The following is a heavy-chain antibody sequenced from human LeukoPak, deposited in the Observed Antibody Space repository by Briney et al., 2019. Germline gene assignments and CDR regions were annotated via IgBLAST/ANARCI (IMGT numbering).Heavy chain of an antibody. D-gene: IGHD2-2*01. V-gene: IGHV4-30-4*01. CDR3: AREPAAMGFDY. CDR2: IYYSGSP. CDR1: GGSLSSGDYY. J-gene: IGHJ4*02. Sequence: SETLSLTCTVSGGSLSSGDYYWSWLRQPPGTGLEWIGYIYYSGSPYYNPSLKSRVTISVDMSKNQFSLKLSSVTAADTAVYYCAREPAAMGFDYWGQGTLVTVSS.